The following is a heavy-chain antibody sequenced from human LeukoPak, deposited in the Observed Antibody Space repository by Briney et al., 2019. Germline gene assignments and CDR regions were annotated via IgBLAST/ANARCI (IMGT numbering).Heavy chain of an antibody. J-gene: IGHJ4*02. CDR2: IKQDGSEK. D-gene: IGHD3-3*01. CDR3: ARDGTYYDFWSGFYWLDY. V-gene: IGHV3-7*01. CDR1: GFTFSSYW. Sequence: GGSLRLSCAASGFTFSSYWMSWVRQAPGKGLDWVANIKQDGSEKYYVDSVKGRFTISRDNAKNSLYLQMNSLRAEDTAVYYCARDGTYYDFWSGFYWLDYWSQGTLVTVSS.